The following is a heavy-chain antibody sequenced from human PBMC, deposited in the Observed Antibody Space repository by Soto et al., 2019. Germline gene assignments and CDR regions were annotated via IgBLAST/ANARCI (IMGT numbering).Heavy chain of an antibody. J-gene: IGHJ3*02. V-gene: IGHV3-48*02. CDR3: ARGWTQGAFDI. D-gene: IGHD2-15*01. CDR2: IRSSSSTI. CDR1: GFTFSTYT. Sequence: EVQLVESGGGLVQPGGSLRLSCAASGFTFSTYTMNWVRQAPGKGLEWVSHIRSSSSTIYYADSVKGRFTISRDNAKNSLYLQMDRLRDEDTAVYHCARGWTQGAFDIWGQGTMVTVSS.